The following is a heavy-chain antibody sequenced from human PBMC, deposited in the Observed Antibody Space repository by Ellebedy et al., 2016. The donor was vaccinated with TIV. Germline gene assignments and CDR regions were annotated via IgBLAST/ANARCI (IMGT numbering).Heavy chain of an antibody. CDR2: IMPSVGIA. CDR1: GGTFSTYG. J-gene: IGHJ4*02. CDR3: ATVPGYRSGWTRMESDS. Sequence: AASVKVSCKASGGTFSTYGISWVRQAPGHGLEWMGRIMPSVGIADAAQKFQARVTITTDRSTSTAYMELRSLKFEDTAVYYCATVPGYRSGWTRMESDSWGQGTLVTVSS. D-gene: IGHD6-19*01. V-gene: IGHV1-69*04.